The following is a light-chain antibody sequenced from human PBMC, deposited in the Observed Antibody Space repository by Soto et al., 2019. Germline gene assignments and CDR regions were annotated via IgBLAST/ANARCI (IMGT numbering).Light chain of an antibody. CDR1: QSVSSSY. J-gene: IGKJ2*01. Sequence: EIVLTQSPGTLSLSPGERATLSCRASQSVSSSYLAWYQQKPGQAPRLLIYGASSRATGIPDRFSGGGSGTAFTLTITRLEPEDFPVYYCQHHGGSPPYTFGQGTKLET. CDR2: GAS. CDR3: QHHGGSPPYT. V-gene: IGKV3-20*01.